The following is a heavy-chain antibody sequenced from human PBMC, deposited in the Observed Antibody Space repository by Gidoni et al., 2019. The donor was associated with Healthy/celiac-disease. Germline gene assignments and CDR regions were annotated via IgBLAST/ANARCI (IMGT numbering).Heavy chain of an antibody. V-gene: IGHV3-53*02. CDR1: GCTARTTY. CDR2: MSSGGST. CDR3: ARGWADYGDPGWFDP. D-gene: IGHD4-17*01. J-gene: IGHJ5*02. Sequence: GQLVETGGGWIQPGGPLGLSCAASGCTARTTYMSWVRQAPGQGLEWVSVMSSGGSTYSADSVKGRFTISRDNSKNTLYLQMNSLRAEDTAVYYCARGWADYGDPGWFDPWGQGTLVTVSS.